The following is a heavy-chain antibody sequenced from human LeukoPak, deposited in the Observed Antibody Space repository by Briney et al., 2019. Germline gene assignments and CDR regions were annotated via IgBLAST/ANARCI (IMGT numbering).Heavy chain of an antibody. D-gene: IGHD6-19*01. V-gene: IGHV3-9*01. Sequence: GRSLGLYCAASGFTFDDYAMHWVRQAPGKGLEWVSGISWNSGSIGYADSVKGRFTISRDNAKNSLYLQMNSLRAEDTALYYCAKDRGSSGWSTTLYYYYYGMDVWGQGTTVTVSS. CDR1: GFTFDDYA. J-gene: IGHJ6*02. CDR2: ISWNSGSI. CDR3: AKDRGSSGWSTTLYYYYYGMDV.